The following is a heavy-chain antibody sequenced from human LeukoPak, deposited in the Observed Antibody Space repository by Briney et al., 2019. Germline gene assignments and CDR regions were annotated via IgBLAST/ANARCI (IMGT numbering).Heavy chain of an antibody. J-gene: IGHJ4*02. CDR1: GYSFTSYY. CDR2: IYPGDSDA. CDR3: ARRGHYDSSGYLDY. D-gene: IGHD3-22*01. V-gene: IGHV5-51*01. Sequence: GESLKISCKGSGYSFTSYYIAWVRQMPGKGLEWMGIIYPGDSDARYSLSFQGQVTISADKSISTAYLQWSSLKASDTAIYYCARRGHYDSSGYLDYWGQGTLVTVSS.